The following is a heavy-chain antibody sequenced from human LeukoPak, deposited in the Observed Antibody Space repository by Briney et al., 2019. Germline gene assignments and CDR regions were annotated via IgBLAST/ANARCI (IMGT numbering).Heavy chain of an antibody. V-gene: IGHV3-53*01. CDR2: IYSGGST. CDR1: GFTVSSDY. Sequence: GGSLRLSCAASGFTVSSDYMSWVRQAPGKGLEWVSVIYSGGSTYYADSVKGRFTISRDNSKNTLYLQMNSLRAEDTAVYYCANMVDWYFDLWGRGTLVTVSS. CDR3: ANMVDWYFDL. J-gene: IGHJ2*01. D-gene: IGHD2-15*01.